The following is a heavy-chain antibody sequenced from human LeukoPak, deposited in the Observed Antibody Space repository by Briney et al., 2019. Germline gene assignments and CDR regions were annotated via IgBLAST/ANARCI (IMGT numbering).Heavy chain of an antibody. V-gene: IGHV4-39*01. CDR2: IYYSGST. CDR1: GGSISGSSYY. CDR3: ASVLDYYGSGSYLNWFDP. J-gene: IGHJ5*02. D-gene: IGHD3-10*01. Sequence: SETLSLTCTVSGGSISGSSYYWGWIRQPSGKGLEWIGSIYYSGSTYYNPSLKSRVTISVDTSKNQFSLKLSSVTAADTAVYYCASVLDYYGSGSYLNWFDPWGQGTLVTVSS.